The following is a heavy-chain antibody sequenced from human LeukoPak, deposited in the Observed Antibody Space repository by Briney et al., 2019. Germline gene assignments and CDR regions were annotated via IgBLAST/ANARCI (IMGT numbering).Heavy chain of an antibody. Sequence: SSETLSLTCTASGGSISSYYWSWIRQPAGKGLEWIGRIYTSGSTNYNPSLKSRVTMSVDTSKNQFSLKLSSVTAADTAVYYCASRRVDDSSGYYGTYYFDYWGQGTLVTVSS. CDR3: ASRRVDDSSGYYGTYYFDY. V-gene: IGHV4-4*07. CDR2: IYTSGST. CDR1: GGSISSYY. D-gene: IGHD3-22*01. J-gene: IGHJ4*02.